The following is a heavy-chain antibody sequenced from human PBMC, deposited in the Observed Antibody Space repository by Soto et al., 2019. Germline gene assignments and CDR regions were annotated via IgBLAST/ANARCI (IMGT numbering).Heavy chain of an antibody. V-gene: IGHV5-51*01. D-gene: IGHD6-19*01. J-gene: IGHJ6*02. CDR2: IYPGDSDT. CDR1: GYSFTSYW. Sequence: GESLKISCKGSGYSFTSYWIGWVRQMPGKGLEWMGIIYPGDSDTRYSPSFQGQVTISADKSISTAYLQWSSLKASDTAMYYCARHTVDSSGWYGNYYYYGMDVWGQGTTVTVSS. CDR3: ARHTVDSSGWYGNYYYYGMDV.